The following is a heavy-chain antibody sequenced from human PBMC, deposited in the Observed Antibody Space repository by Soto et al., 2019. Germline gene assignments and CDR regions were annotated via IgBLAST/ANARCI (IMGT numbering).Heavy chain of an antibody. CDR3: AGAEEYAGLDV. Sequence: QVQLVQSGAEVKKPGSSVKVSCKASGGTFSTYTINWVRKAPGQGLEWMGGIVPIFNTPTYAQKFQGRVTVTADKSTSTAYMELSSLGSDDTVVYYFAGAEEYAGLDVWGQATAVTVSS. V-gene: IGHV1-69*06. D-gene: IGHD2-8*01. J-gene: IGHJ6*02. CDR2: IVPIFNTP. CDR1: GGTFSTYT.